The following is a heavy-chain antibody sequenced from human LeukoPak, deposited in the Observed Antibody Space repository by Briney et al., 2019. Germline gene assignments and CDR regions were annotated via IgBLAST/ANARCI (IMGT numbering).Heavy chain of an antibody. V-gene: IGHV3-7*01. Sequence: GGSLRLSCVASGFTFSNYWMSWVRQAPGKGPEWVANIKQDGSEKYYVDSVKGRLTISRDNARNSLYLQMDSLRAEDTAVYYCARVGDYGDYLGAFDIWGQGTMVTVSS. D-gene: IGHD4-17*01. CDR3: ARVGDYGDYLGAFDI. J-gene: IGHJ3*02. CDR2: IKQDGSEK. CDR1: GFTFSNYW.